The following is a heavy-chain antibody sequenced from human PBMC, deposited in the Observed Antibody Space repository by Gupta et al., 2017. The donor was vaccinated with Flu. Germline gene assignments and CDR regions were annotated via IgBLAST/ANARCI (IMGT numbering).Heavy chain of an antibody. CDR2: IWYDGSKK. CDR3: ARDGRDGYNTGDFDY. CDR1: GFTFSSNG. D-gene: IGHD5-12*01. J-gene: IGHJ4*02. Sequence: QVQLVGSGGGVVQPGRSLRLSGAASGFTFSSNGLPWVRRAPGKGLEWVAGIWYDGSKKDYADSVKGRFTISRDNSKNTLYLQMNSLRAEDTAVYYCARDGRDGYNTGDFDYWGQGTLVTVSS. V-gene: IGHV3-33*01.